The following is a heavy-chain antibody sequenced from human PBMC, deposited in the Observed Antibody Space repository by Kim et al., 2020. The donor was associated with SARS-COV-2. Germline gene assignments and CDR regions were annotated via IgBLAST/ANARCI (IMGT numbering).Heavy chain of an antibody. J-gene: IGHJ4*02. Sequence: GGSLRLSCAASGFTFSNYYMSWIRQAPGKGLEWVSYISSSSSYTNYADSVKGRFTISRDNAKNSLYLQRNSRRAEDTAVYYCARAGSCSSTSCYVFRVFFDYWGQGTVVTVS. CDR3: ARAGSCSSTSCYVFRVFFDY. D-gene: IGHD2-2*01. V-gene: IGHV3-11*05. CDR2: ISSSSSYT. CDR1: GFTFSNYY.